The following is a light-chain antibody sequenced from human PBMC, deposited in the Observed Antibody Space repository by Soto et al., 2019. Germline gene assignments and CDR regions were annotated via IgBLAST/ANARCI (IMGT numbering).Light chain of an antibody. Sequence: QSALTQPPSASGSPGQSVTISCTGTSSDVGGYNSVSWYQQHPGKAPKLMIYDVSNRPSGVSNRFSGSKSGNTASLTISGLQADDEADYYCSSYTTSSTVVFGGGTKLTVL. V-gene: IGLV2-14*01. CDR2: DVS. J-gene: IGLJ2*01. CDR1: SSDVGGYNS. CDR3: SSYTTSSTVV.